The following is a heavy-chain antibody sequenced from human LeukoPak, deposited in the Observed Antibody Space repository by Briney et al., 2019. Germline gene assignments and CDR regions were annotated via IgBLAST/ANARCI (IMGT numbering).Heavy chain of an antibody. V-gene: IGHV4-4*07. Sequence: PSETLSLTCTVSGGSISSYYWSWIRQPAGKGLEWIGRIYTSGSTNYNPSLKSRVTMSVDTSKNQYSLKLSSVTAADTAVYYCARDRAGTIRGGMDVWGQGTTVTVSS. J-gene: IGHJ6*02. D-gene: IGHD1-7*01. CDR1: GGSISSYY. CDR2: IYTSGST. CDR3: ARDRAGTIRGGMDV.